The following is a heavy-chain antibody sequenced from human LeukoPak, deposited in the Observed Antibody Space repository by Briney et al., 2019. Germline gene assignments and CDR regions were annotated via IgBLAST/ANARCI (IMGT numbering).Heavy chain of an antibody. CDR2: ISISGDTT. Sequence: PRGSLRLSCGASGFTFSSHAMTWVRQAPGKGLEWVSAISISGDTTYYADAVKGRFTISRDNSKNTVYLQMNSLGAEDTAVYYCANEIRPNDYWGQGTLVTVSS. D-gene: IGHD4-17*01. CDR3: ANEIRPNDY. CDR1: GFTFSSHA. V-gene: IGHV3-23*01. J-gene: IGHJ4*02.